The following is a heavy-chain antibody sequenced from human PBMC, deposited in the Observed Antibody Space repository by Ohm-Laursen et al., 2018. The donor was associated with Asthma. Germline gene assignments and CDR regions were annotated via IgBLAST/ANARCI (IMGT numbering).Heavy chain of an antibody. CDR1: GYTFTSYA. J-gene: IGHJ6*02. Sequence: ASVKVSCKASGYTFTSYAMHWVRQAPGQRLEWMGWINAGNGNTKYSQKFQGRVTITRDTSASTAYMELSSLRSEDTAVYYCAREDCSSTSCYWGYGMDVWGQGTTVTVSS. CDR3: AREDCSSTSCYWGYGMDV. CDR2: INAGNGNT. V-gene: IGHV1-3*01. D-gene: IGHD2-2*01.